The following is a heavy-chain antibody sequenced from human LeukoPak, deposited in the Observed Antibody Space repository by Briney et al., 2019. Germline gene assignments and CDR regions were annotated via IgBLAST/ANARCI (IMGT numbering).Heavy chain of an antibody. D-gene: IGHD7-27*01. J-gene: IGHJ4*02. V-gene: IGHV5-51*01. CDR1: GYSFTSYW. Sequence: GESLKISCEASGYSFTSYWIGWVRQMPGKGLEWMGIINPGDSDTRYSPSFQGQVTISADKSISTVYLQWSSLKASDTAMYYCARAGGHWVPVYWGRGTLVTVSS. CDR2: INPGDSDT. CDR3: ARAGGHWVPVY.